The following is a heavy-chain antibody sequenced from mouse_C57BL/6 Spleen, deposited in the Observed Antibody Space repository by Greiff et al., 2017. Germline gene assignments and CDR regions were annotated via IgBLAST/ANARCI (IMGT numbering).Heavy chain of an antibody. J-gene: IGHJ4*01. D-gene: IGHD2-3*01. CDR2: ISSGGDYI. V-gene: IGHV5-9-1*02. CDR3: TRDGYYVVAMDY. Sequence: EVQGVESGEGLVKPGGSLKLSCAASGFTFSSYAMSWVRQTPEKRLEWVAYISSGGDYIYYADTVKGRFPISRDNARNTLYLQMSRLKSEDTAEYYCTRDGYYVVAMDYWGQGTSVTVSS. CDR1: GFTFSSYA.